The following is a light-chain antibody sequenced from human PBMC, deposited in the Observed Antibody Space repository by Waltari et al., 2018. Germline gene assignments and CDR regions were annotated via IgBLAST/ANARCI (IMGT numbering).Light chain of an antibody. CDR1: SSNIGGNV. Sequence: QSVLTQPPSASGTPGQRVTISCTGSSSNIGGNVVNWYQQLPGKAPTLLIYRSELRPSGVPGRFSGSKSGTSASLAISGLQSADEGDYYCAAWDDSLHGHWVFGGGTKVTVL. V-gene: IGLV1-44*01. CDR2: RSE. CDR3: AAWDDSLHGHWV. J-gene: IGLJ3*02.